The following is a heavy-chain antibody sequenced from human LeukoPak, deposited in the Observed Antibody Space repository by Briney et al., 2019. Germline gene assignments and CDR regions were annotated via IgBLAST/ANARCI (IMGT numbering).Heavy chain of an antibody. D-gene: IGHD5-18*01. CDR2: IAWNSGNT. V-gene: IGHV3-9*01. CDR1: GFTFDNYA. J-gene: IGHJ4*02. Sequence: GGSLRLSCAASGFTFDNYAMHWVRQAPGKGLEWVSGIAWNSGNTGFADSVKGRFTISRDNSKNTLYLQMNSLRAEDTAVYYCAKGGQLWLYYFDYWGQGTLVTVSS. CDR3: AKGGQLWLYYFDY.